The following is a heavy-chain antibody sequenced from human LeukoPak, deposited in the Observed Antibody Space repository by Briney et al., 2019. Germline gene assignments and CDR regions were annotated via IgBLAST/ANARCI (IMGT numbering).Heavy chain of an antibody. J-gene: IGHJ4*02. CDR1: GFAFSSYS. CDR2: ISSSSSYI. Sequence: GGSLRLSCAASGFAFSSYSMNWVRQAPGKGLEWVSSISSSSSYIYYADSVKGRFTISRDNAKNSLYLQMNSLRAEDTAVYYCARDSMVRGVMSYWGQGTLVTVSS. CDR3: ARDSMVRGVMSY. D-gene: IGHD3-10*01. V-gene: IGHV3-21*01.